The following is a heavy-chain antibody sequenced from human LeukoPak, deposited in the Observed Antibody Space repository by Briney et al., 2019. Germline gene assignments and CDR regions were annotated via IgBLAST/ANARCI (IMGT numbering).Heavy chain of an antibody. CDR1: GFTFSSYA. CDR3: ARRGDGGRSFDY. D-gene: IGHD4-23*01. CDR2: ISGSGGST. Sequence: GGSLRLSCAASGFTFSSYAMSWVRQAPGKGLEWVSAISGSGGSTYYADSVKGRFTISRDNSKNTLYLQVNSLRAEDTALYYCARRGDGGRSFDYWGQGTLVTVSS. V-gene: IGHV3-23*01. J-gene: IGHJ4*02.